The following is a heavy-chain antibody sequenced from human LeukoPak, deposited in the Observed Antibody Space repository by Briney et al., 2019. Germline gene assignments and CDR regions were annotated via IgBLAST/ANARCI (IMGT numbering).Heavy chain of an antibody. CDR2: IYYSGNT. Sequence: GPLRLSCAASGFTFSSYSMNWVRQPPGKGLEWIGSIYYSGNTYYNASLKSQVSISIDTSKNQFSLRLTSVTAADTAVYYCARQTGSGLFILPGGQGTLVTVSS. V-gene: IGHV4-39*01. CDR1: GFTFSSYSMN. J-gene: IGHJ4*02. D-gene: IGHD3/OR15-3a*01. CDR3: ARQTGSGLFILP.